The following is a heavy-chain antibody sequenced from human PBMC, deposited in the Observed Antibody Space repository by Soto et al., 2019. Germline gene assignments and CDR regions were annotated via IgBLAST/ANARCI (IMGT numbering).Heavy chain of an antibody. CDR1: GSTFSSYA. Sequence: QVQLVQSGAEVRQPASSVKVSCKTSGSTFSSYAISWVRQAPGQGLEWMGGIVPIVDTSTYAQKFQGRVTITADESTSTVYMELSSLRSDDTAVYYCVRFVAIPAYPDNWGQGTLFTVSS. J-gene: IGHJ4*02. CDR3: VRFVAIPAYPDN. D-gene: IGHD2-15*01. V-gene: IGHV1-69*12. CDR2: IVPIVDTS.